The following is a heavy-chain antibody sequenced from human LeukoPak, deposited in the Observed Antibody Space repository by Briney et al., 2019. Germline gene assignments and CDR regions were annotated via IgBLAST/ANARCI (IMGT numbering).Heavy chain of an antibody. CDR3: ARRYSGYDFHAFDY. CDR1: GGSFSGYY. CDR2: INHSGST. V-gene: IGHV4-34*01. D-gene: IGHD5-12*01. J-gene: IGHJ4*02. Sequence: PSETLSLTCAVYGGSFSGYYWSWIRQPPGKGLEWIGEINHSGSTNYNPSLKSRVTISVDTSKNQFSLKLSSVTAADTAVYYCARRYSGYDFHAFDYWGQGTLVTVSS.